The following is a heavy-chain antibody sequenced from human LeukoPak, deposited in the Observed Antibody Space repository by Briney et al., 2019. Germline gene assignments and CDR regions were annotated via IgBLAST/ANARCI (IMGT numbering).Heavy chain of an antibody. Sequence: GGSLRLSCAASGFTFSSYAMHWVRQAPGKGLEWVAVISYDGSNKYYADSVKGRFTISRDNSKNTLYLQMNSLRAEDTAVYYCARGWWIVGATTNDYWGQGTLVTVSS. D-gene: IGHD1-26*01. CDR3: ARGWWIVGATTNDY. V-gene: IGHV3-30-3*01. J-gene: IGHJ4*02. CDR2: ISYDGSNK. CDR1: GFTFSSYA.